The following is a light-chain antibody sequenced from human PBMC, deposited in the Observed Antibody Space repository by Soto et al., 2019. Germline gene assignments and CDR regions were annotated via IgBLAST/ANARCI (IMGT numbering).Light chain of an antibody. V-gene: IGLV2-23*01. CDR1: SNDIGNNNL. CDR2: EGT. CDR3: CSYAGSTNVM. Sequence: QSALTQPASVSGSPGQSITISCSGASNDIGNNNLVSWYQQHPDKAPKLIIYEGTKRPSGVSSRFSGSKSGNTASLTISGLQAEDEATYSCCSYAGSTNVMFGGGTQLTVL. J-gene: IGLJ3*02.